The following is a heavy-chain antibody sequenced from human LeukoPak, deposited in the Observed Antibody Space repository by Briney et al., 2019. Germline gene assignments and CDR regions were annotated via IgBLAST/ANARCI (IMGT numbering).Heavy chain of an antibody. CDR2: INPSGGST. CDR3: ARDRRRYSSGWYPIDY. J-gene: IGHJ4*02. V-gene: IGHV1-46*01. D-gene: IGHD6-19*01. CDR1: GYTFTSYY. Sequence: ASVKVSCKASGYTFTSYYMHWVRQAPGQGLEWMGIINPSGGSTSYAQKFQGRVTMTRDTSTSTVYMELSSLRSEDTAVYYCARDRRRYSSGWYPIDYWGQGTLVTVYS.